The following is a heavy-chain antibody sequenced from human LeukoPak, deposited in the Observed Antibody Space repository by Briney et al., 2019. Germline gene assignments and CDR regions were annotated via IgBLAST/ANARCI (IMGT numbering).Heavy chain of an antibody. D-gene: IGHD1-26*01. J-gene: IGHJ3*02. V-gene: IGHV4-4*07. Sequence: SQTLSLTCSVSGVSISNYYWSWIRQPAGKGLEYIGRVHSSGSTHYIPSLRSRLTMSVDTSKNQFSLTLTSVTAADTAVYYCVRVFAVGTTFAFDIWGQGTMVTVSS. CDR2: VHSSGST. CDR1: GVSISNYY. CDR3: VRVFAVGTTFAFDI.